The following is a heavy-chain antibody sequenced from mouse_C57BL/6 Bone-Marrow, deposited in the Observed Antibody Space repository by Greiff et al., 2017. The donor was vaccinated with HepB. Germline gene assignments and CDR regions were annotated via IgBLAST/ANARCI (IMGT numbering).Heavy chain of an antibody. Sequence: VQLKESGPGLVKPSQSLSLTCSVTGYSITSGYYWNWIRQFPGNKLEWMGYISYDGSNNYNPSLKNRISITRDTSKNQFFLKLNSVTTEDTATYYCASAIYYDYERFAYWGQGTLVTVSA. V-gene: IGHV3-6*01. CDR3: ASAIYYDYERFAY. D-gene: IGHD2-4*01. J-gene: IGHJ3*01. CDR1: GYSITSGYY. CDR2: ISYDGSN.